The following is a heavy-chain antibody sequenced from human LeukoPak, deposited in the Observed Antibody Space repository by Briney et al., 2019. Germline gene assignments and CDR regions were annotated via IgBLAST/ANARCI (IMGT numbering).Heavy chain of an antibody. D-gene: IGHD1-1*01. CDR3: ARDRGTWNDDGFDY. CDR2: IYYSGST. V-gene: IGHV4-59*12. J-gene: IGHJ4*02. CDR1: GGSISNYY. Sequence: PSETLSLTCTVSGGSISNYYWSWIRQPPGKGLEWIGYIYYSGSTNYNPSLKSRVTISVDTSKNQFSLKLSSVTAADTAVYYCARDRGTWNDDGFDYWGQGTLVTVSS.